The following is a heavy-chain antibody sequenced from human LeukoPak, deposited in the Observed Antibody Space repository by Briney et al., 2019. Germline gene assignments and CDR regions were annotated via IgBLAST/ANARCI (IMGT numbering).Heavy chain of an antibody. CDR2: IYYSGST. CDR1: GGSFSSYY. V-gene: IGHV4-59*01. Sequence: SETLSLTCAVYGGSFSSYYWSWIRQPPGKGLEWIGYIYYSGSTNYNPSLKSRVTISVDTSKNQFSLKLSSVTAADTAVYYCASQRGYGSGSFNWFDPWGQGTLVTVSS. CDR3: ASQRGYGSGSFNWFDP. D-gene: IGHD3-10*01. J-gene: IGHJ5*02.